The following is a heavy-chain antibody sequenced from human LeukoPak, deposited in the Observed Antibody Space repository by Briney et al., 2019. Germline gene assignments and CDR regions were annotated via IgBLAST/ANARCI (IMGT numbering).Heavy chain of an antibody. D-gene: IGHD4-23*01. V-gene: IGHV3-33*01. J-gene: IGHJ4*02. CDR3: ARDRGTSVVTGGYFDY. Sequence: GGSLRLSCAASGFAFSSYGIQWVRQAPGKGLEWVAIIWYDGNKKDYADSVKGRFTISRDNSKNTVYLEMNSLRAEDTAVYYCARDRGTSVVTGGYFDYWGQGTLVTVSS. CDR2: IWYDGNKK. CDR1: GFAFSSYG.